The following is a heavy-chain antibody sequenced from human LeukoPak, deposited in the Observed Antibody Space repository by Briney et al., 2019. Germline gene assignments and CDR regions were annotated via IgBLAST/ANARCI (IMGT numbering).Heavy chain of an antibody. D-gene: IGHD3-9*01. CDR1: GGSISSYY. V-gene: IGHV4-59*01. Sequence: SETLSLTCTVSGGSISSYYWSWIRQPPGKGLEWIGYIYYSGSTNYNPSLKSRVTISVDTSENQFSLKLSSVTAADTAVYYCARGGALSQFDYWGQGTMVTVSS. CDR3: ARGGALSQFDY. CDR2: IYYSGST. J-gene: IGHJ3*01.